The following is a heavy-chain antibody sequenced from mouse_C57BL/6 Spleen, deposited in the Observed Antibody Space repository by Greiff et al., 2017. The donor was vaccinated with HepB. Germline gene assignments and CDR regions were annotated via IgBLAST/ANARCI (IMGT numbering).Heavy chain of an antibody. J-gene: IGHJ1*03. CDR2: IYPGDGDT. V-gene: IGHV1-82*01. CDR3: ARSVRYFDV. Sequence: QVQLQQSGPELVKPGASVKISCKASGYAFSSSWMNWVKQRPGKGLEWIGRIYPGDGDTNYNGKFKGKATLTEDKSSSTAYMQLSSLTSEDSAVYFCARSVRYFDVWGTGTTVTVSS. CDR1: GYAFSSSW.